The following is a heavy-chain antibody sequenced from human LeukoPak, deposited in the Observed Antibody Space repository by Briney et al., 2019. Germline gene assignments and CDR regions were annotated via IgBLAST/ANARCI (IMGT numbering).Heavy chain of an antibody. V-gene: IGHV3-7*01. J-gene: IGHJ3*02. Sequence: GGSLRLSCAASGFTFSRYWMSWVRQAPGKGLERVANINQDEKQKNYVDSVKGRFIIFRDNAKNSLYLQMNSLRVEDTAVYYCARERPAAASAFEIWGQGTMVTVSS. CDR2: INQDEKQK. CDR3: ARERPAAASAFEI. D-gene: IGHD6-13*01. CDR1: GFTFSRYW.